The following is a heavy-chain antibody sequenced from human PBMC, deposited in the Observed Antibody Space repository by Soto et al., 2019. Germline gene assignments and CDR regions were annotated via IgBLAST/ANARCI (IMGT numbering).Heavy chain of an antibody. CDR1: GFTFSSYA. V-gene: IGHV3-23*01. Sequence: DVQLLESGGGLVQPEGSLRLSGAASGFTFSSYAMGWVRPGPGKGLECVAVVSIGGSTHYADSVRGRFTIPRDNSKNTLSMQLKSLRAEDTAVDCCAKRRGAGGHFDYWGQGALVTVSS. D-gene: IGHD2-15*01. CDR3: AKRRGAGGHFDY. J-gene: IGHJ4*02. CDR2: VSIGGST.